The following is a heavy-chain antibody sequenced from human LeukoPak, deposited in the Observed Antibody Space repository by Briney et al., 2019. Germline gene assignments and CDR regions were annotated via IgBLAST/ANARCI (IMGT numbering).Heavy chain of an antibody. J-gene: IGHJ6*03. CDR3: ARASLLPAPPYYYYYYMDV. CDR2: IYTSGST. Sequence: SETLSLTCTVSGGSISSGSYYWGWIRQPAGKGLEWLGRIYTSGSTNYNPSLESRVTISVDTSKNQFSLKPSSVTAADTAVYYCARASLLPAPPYYYYYYMDVWGKGTTVTVSS. V-gene: IGHV4-61*02. CDR1: GGSISSGSYY. D-gene: IGHD2-2*01.